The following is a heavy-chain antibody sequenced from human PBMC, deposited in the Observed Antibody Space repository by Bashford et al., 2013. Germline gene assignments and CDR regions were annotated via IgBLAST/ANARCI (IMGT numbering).Heavy chain of an antibody. Sequence: SETLSLTCTVSGDSISSTFGAGSGCPQEGTGVDWAYPFQWEHQLQPSLNSRVTISVDTSKNQFSLKLSSVTAADTAVYYCARGLSGSYHAPLGYWGQGTLVTVSS. J-gene: IGHJ4*02. CDR2: PFQWEH. CDR1: GDSISST. V-gene: IGHV4-59*01. D-gene: IGHD1-26*01. CDR3: ARGLSGSYHAPLGY.